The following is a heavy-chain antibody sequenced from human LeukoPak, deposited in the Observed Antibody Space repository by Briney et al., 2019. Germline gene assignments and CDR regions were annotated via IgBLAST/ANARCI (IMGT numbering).Heavy chain of an antibody. D-gene: IGHD2-15*01. V-gene: IGHV3-15*01. CDR1: GFSFSRYW. CDR3: ITRGVVA. CDR2: IKSKTDGGTI. Sequence: GGSLRLSCAASGFSFSRYWMSWVRQAPGKGLEWVGRIKSKTDGGTIDYAAPVKGRFTISRDDSKNTLYLQMNSLKAEDTAVYYCITRGVVAWGQGTLVTVSS. J-gene: IGHJ4*02.